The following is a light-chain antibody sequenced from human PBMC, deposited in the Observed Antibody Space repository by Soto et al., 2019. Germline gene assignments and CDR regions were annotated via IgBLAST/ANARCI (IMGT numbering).Light chain of an antibody. Sequence: DILMTQSPSSLSASVGDRVTITCQASQDISNYLNWCQQKPGKAPKLLIYDASNLETGVPSRFSGSGSGTDFTFTISSLQPEDIATYYCQQYDNLLLTFGGGTKVEIK. CDR1: QDISNY. J-gene: IGKJ4*01. CDR3: QQYDNLLLT. V-gene: IGKV1-33*01. CDR2: DAS.